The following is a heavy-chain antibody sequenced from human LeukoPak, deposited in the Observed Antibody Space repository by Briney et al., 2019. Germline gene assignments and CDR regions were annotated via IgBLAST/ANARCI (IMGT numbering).Heavy chain of an antibody. CDR2: IYTSGST. CDR1: GGSISSYY. CDR3: ARAGYYYDSSGYLQH. J-gene: IGHJ1*01. D-gene: IGHD3-22*01. Sequence: PSETLSLTCTVSGGSISSYYWSWIRQPAGKGLEWIGRIYTSGSTNYNPSLKSRVTMSVDTSKNQFSLKLSSVTAADAAVYYCARAGYYYDSSGYLQHWGQGTLVTVSS. V-gene: IGHV4-4*07.